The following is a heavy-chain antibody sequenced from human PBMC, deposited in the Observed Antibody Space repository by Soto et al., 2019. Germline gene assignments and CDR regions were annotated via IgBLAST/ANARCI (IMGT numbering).Heavy chain of an antibody. CDR1: GFTFSSKA. D-gene: IGHD5-12*01. CDR2: TSYDGSNK. Sequence: PGGALRLSCAASGFTFSSKAMHWVRQAPGKGLEWVAVTSYDGSNKYYADSVKGRFTISRDNSKNTLYLEMNSLRTEDTAVYYCARDPAHGGVSTPEAPYYYYYGMDVWGQGTTVTVSS. J-gene: IGHJ6*02. V-gene: IGHV3-30-3*01. CDR3: ARDPAHGGVSTPEAPYYYYYGMDV.